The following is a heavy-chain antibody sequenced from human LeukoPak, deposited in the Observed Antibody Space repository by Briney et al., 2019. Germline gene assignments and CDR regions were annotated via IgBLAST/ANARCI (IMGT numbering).Heavy chain of an antibody. CDR2: IIPILGIA. CDR1: GGTFSSYT. D-gene: IGHD4-11*01. V-gene: IGHV1-69*02. Sequence: SVKVSCKASGGTFSSYTISWVRQAPGQGLEWMGRIIPILGIANYAQKFQGRVTITAGKSTSTAYMELSSLRSEDTAVYYCASQVQYQTAFDIWGQGTMVTVSS. CDR3: ASQVQYQTAFDI. J-gene: IGHJ3*02.